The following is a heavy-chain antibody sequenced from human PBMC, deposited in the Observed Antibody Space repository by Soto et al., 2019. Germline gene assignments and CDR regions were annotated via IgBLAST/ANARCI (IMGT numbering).Heavy chain of an antibody. D-gene: IGHD2-21*02. CDR3: ARLPKGSLVTA. CDR1: GFSFSDYS. J-gene: IGHJ4*02. V-gene: IGHV3-48*02. CDR2: ISSSSDKT. Sequence: LVESGGDLVYPVGSLRLSCVGSGFSFSDYSMNWVRQAPGKGLQWVSYISSSSDKTYYADSVKGRFTVSRDNAKNALFLQMNSLRDDDTATYFCARLPKGSLVTAWGQGTRVTVSS.